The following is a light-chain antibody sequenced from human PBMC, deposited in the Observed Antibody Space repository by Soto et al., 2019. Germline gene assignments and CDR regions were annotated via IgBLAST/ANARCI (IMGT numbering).Light chain of an antibody. Sequence: IQVTQSPSSLSASVGDRVTITCRASQGITSYLAWYQQKPGKAPKLLIYAASALQTGVSSRFSGSGYGTDFTLTISSLQPEDFATYYCQQADSFPLSFGGGTKVDIK. CDR3: QQADSFPLS. V-gene: IGKV1-9*01. J-gene: IGKJ4*01. CDR2: AAS. CDR1: QGITSY.